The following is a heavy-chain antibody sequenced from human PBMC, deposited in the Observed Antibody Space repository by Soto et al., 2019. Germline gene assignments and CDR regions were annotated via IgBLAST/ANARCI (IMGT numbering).Heavy chain of an antibody. CDR3: ARLGVAGKDY. Sequence: QVQLQESGPGLVKSSETLSLTCSVSGDSISSYYWSWIRQPAGKGLEWIGRIHTSGNTNYNPSLKSRVTMSVDMSENQFSLKLTSVTAADTAVYYCARLGVAGKDYWGQGTLVTVSS. J-gene: IGHJ4*02. V-gene: IGHV4-4*07. D-gene: IGHD6-19*01. CDR1: GDSISSYY. CDR2: IHTSGNT.